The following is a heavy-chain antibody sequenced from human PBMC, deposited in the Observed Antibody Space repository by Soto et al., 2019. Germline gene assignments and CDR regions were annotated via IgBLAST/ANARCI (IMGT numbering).Heavy chain of an antibody. V-gene: IGHV1-18*01. CDR3: ARVASDSSDYYLNWFDP. CDR2: ISAYNGNT. Sequence: EASVKVSCKASGYTFTTYGISWVRQAPGQGLEWMGWISAYNGNTNYAQKLQGRVTMTTDTSTSTVYMELRSLRSDDTAVYYCARVASDSSDYYLNWFDPWG. CDR1: GYTFTTYG. J-gene: IGHJ5*02. D-gene: IGHD3-22*01.